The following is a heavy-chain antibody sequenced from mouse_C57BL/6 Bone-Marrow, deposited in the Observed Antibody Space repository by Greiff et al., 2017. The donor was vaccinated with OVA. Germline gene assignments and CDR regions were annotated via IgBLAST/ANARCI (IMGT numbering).Heavy chain of an antibody. CDR3: TRAPDYYGSSPWFAY. J-gene: IGHJ3*01. CDR2: ISSGGDYI. D-gene: IGHD1-1*01. Sequence: EVKLVESGEGLVKPGGSLKLSCAASGFTFSSYAMSWVRQTPEKRLEWVAYISSGGDYIYYADTVKGRFTISRDNARNTLYLQMSSLKSEDTAMYYCTRAPDYYGSSPWFAYWGQGTLVTVSA. V-gene: IGHV5-9-1*02. CDR1: GFTFSSYA.